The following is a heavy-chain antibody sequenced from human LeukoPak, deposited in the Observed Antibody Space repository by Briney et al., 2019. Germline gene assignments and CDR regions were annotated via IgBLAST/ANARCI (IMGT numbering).Heavy chain of an antibody. Sequence: ASVKVSCKASGYTFTSYGISWVRQAPGQGLEWMGWISAYNGNTNYAQKLQGRVTMTTDTSTSTAYMELSSLRSEDTAVYYCARDGYSGNAYYYYYYGMDVWGQGTTVTVSS. CDR1: GYTFTSYG. CDR3: ARDGYSGNAYYYYYYGMDV. D-gene: IGHD1-26*01. CDR2: ISAYNGNT. J-gene: IGHJ6*02. V-gene: IGHV1-18*01.